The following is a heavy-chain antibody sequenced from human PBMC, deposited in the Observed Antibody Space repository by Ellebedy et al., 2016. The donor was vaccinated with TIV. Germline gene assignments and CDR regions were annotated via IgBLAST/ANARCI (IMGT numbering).Heavy chain of an antibody. Sequence: GESLKISCAGSGFTFSFYWMSWVRQAPGKGPEWVANINQDGSEKFYVDSVKGRFTISRDNAKNSLYLQMNSLRAEDTAVYYCASPPGVVALWGQGTLVTVSS. CDR1: GFTFSFYW. D-gene: IGHD3-10*01. CDR3: ASPPGVVAL. J-gene: IGHJ4*02. CDR2: INQDGSEK. V-gene: IGHV3-7*03.